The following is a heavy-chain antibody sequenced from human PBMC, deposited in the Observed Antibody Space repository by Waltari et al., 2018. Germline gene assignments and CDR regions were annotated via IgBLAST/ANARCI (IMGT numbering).Heavy chain of an antibody. CDR1: GYSISSGYY. CDR3: ARHGEGS. Sequence: QVQLQESGPGLVKPSETLSLTCAVSGYSISSGYYWGWIRQPPGKGLEWIGSIYHSGGTYYSPSLKSRVTISVDTSKNQFSLKLSSVTAADTAVYYCARHGEGSWGQGTLVTVSS. V-gene: IGHV4-38-2*01. D-gene: IGHD7-27*01. J-gene: IGHJ4*02. CDR2: IYHSGGT.